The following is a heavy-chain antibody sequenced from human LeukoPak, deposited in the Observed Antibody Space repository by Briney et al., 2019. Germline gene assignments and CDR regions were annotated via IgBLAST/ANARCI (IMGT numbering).Heavy chain of an antibody. Sequence: GGSLRLSCEGSEFTFNNAWMSWVRQAPGKGLEWVGRIKSKTDGGTTDYAAPVKGRFTISRDDSKNTLYLQMHSLKPEDTGIYYCTTAGSDSSGWKWRYYFDYWGQGTLVTVSS. CDR2: IKSKTDGGTT. CDR1: EFTFNNAW. V-gene: IGHV3-15*01. J-gene: IGHJ4*02. D-gene: IGHD6-19*01. CDR3: TTAGSDSSGWKWRYYFDY.